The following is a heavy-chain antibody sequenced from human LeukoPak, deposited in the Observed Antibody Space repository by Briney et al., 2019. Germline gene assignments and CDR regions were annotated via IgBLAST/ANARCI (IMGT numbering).Heavy chain of an antibody. D-gene: IGHD3-10*01. Sequence: GGSLRLSCAASGFTFSSYGMTWVRQAPGKGLEWVSVIHYGGATYYTDSVKGRFVISKDDSKNTLYLQMNNLRVEDTAVYYCAGTTFVFGSGTYPYWGQGTLVTVSS. CDR1: GFTFSSYG. CDR3: AGTTFVFGSGTYPY. J-gene: IGHJ4*02. V-gene: IGHV3-66*01. CDR2: IHYGGAT.